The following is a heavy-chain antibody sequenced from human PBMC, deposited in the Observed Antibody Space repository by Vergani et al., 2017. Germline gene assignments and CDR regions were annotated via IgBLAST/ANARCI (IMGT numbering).Heavy chain of an antibody. J-gene: IGHJ4*02. CDR1: GGSISSYY. V-gene: IGHV4-59*01. CDR3: AGDRLYGGFDY. Sequence: QVQLQESGPGLVKPSETPSLTCTVSGGSISSYYWSWIRQPPGKGLEWIGYIYYSGSTNYNPSLKSRVTISVDTSKNQFSLKLSSVTAADTAVYYCAGDRLYGGFDYWGQGTLVTVSS. CDR2: IYYSGST. D-gene: IGHD4-23*01.